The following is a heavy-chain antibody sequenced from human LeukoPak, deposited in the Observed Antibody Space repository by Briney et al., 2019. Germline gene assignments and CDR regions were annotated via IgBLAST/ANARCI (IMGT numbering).Heavy chain of an antibody. Sequence: PGRSLRLSCVVSGFTFSSYAMSWVRQAPGKGLEWVSTISDSAGFTYHADSVRGRFTISRDNSKNTLYLQMNSLRAEDTAVYYCAKYYTNYYYNGMDVWGQGTTVTVSS. J-gene: IGHJ6*02. CDR2: ISDSAGFT. D-gene: IGHD2/OR15-2a*01. V-gene: IGHV3-23*01. CDR3: AKYYTNYYYNGMDV. CDR1: GFTFSSYA.